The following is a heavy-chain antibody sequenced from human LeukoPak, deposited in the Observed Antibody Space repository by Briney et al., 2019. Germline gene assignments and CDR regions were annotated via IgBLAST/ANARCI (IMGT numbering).Heavy chain of an antibody. V-gene: IGHV1-2*02. Sequence: ASVKVSCKASGYTFTGYYMHWVRQAPGQGLEWMGWINPNSGGTNYAQKFQGRVTMTRDTSISTAYMELSRLRSDDTAVYYCARSGLDSRYYFGMDVWGQGTTVTVSS. D-gene: IGHD5-12*01. CDR3: ARSGLDSRYYFGMDV. CDR2: INPNSGGT. CDR1: GYTFTGYY. J-gene: IGHJ6*02.